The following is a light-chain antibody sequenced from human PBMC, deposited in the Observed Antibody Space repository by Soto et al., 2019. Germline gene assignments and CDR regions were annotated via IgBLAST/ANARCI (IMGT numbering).Light chain of an antibody. CDR3: QQYGSSPLFT. Sequence: EIVLTQSPGTLSLSPGERATLSCRASQSVSSSYLAWYQQKPGQAPRLLIYGASGRATGIPDRFSGSGSGTDFPLSISRLEPEDFAVYYCQQYGSSPLFTFGPGTKVYIK. CDR2: GAS. CDR1: QSVSSSY. J-gene: IGKJ3*01. V-gene: IGKV3-20*01.